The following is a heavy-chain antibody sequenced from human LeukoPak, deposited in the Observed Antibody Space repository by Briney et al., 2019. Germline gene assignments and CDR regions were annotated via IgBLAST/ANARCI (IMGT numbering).Heavy chain of an antibody. D-gene: IGHD1-26*01. Sequence: GGSLRLSCAASGFTFSSYWRSWVRQAPGKGLEWVANIKQDGSEKYYVASVKGRFTISRDNAKNSLYLQMNSLRAEDTAVYYCARDFDVGAVDYWGQGTLVTVSS. J-gene: IGHJ4*02. CDR2: IKQDGSEK. V-gene: IGHV3-7*01. CDR3: ARDFDVGAVDY. CDR1: GFTFSSYW.